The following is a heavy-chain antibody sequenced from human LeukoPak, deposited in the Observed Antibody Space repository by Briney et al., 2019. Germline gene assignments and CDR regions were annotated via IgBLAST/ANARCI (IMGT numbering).Heavy chain of an antibody. V-gene: IGHV4-61*01. CDR1: GASVSSASY. Sequence: SETLSLTCTVSGASVSSASYWTWIRQPPGKGVEWIAHIYNGVNTNYNPSLKSRVTISVDTSKNQFSLKLSSVTAADTAVYYCARASSSGYYRDAFDIWGQGTMVTVSS. CDR3: ARASSSGYYRDAFDI. J-gene: IGHJ3*02. D-gene: IGHD3-22*01. CDR2: IYNGVNT.